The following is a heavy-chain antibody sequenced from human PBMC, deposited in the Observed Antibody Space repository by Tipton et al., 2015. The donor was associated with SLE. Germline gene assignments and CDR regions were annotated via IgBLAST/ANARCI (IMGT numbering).Heavy chain of an antibody. V-gene: IGHV4-34*01. CDR3: ARGRSSSRMPFDP. Sequence: TLSLTCAVYGGSFSGYYWSWIRQPPGKGLEWIGEINHSGSTNYNPSLKSRVTISVDTSKNLFSLKLSSVTAADTAVYYCARGRSSSRMPFDPWGQGTLVTVSS. D-gene: IGHD6-13*01. CDR2: INHSGST. J-gene: IGHJ5*02. CDR1: GGSFSGYY.